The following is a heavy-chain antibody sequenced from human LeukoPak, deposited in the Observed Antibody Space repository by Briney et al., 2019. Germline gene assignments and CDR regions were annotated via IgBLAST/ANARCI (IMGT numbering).Heavy chain of an antibody. Sequence: ASVKVSCKASGYTFTSYGISWVRQAPGQGLEWMGWISAYNGNTNYAQKLQGGVTMTTDTSTSTAYMELRSLRSDDTAVYYCARVGYSSSWYVGVYYYYYGMDVWGQGTTVTVSS. J-gene: IGHJ6*02. V-gene: IGHV1-18*01. CDR1: GYTFTSYG. D-gene: IGHD6-13*01. CDR2: ISAYNGNT. CDR3: ARVGYSSSWYVGVYYYYYGMDV.